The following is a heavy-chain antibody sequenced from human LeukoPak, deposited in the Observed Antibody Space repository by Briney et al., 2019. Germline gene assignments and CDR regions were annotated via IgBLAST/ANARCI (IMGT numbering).Heavy chain of an antibody. Sequence: SETLSLTCTVSGGSISSSSYYWGWIRQLPGKGLEWIGSIYYSGSTYYNPSLKSRVTISVDTSKNQFSLKLSSVTAADTAVYYCARRDYSNRFDYWGQGTLVTVSS. D-gene: IGHD4-11*01. CDR1: GGSISSSSYY. J-gene: IGHJ4*02. CDR2: IYYSGST. CDR3: ARRDYSNRFDY. V-gene: IGHV4-39*01.